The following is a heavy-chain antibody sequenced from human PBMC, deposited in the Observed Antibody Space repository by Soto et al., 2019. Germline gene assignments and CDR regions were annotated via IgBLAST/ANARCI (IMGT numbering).Heavy chain of an antibody. CDR1: GFSLSTTGVG. CDR2: IYWDDDK. J-gene: IGHJ5*02. V-gene: IGHV2-5*02. D-gene: IGHD3-16*01. Sequence: QITLKESGPTLVRPTQTLTLTCTFSGFSLSTTGVGVGWIRQPPGKALEWLALIYWDDDKRSSPSLKSRLTRSKDSSKNEVMLTMTNMDPVDTATYYYAQRLRDYGWGREGANYFDPCGQGTVVTVS. CDR3: AQRLRDYGWGREGANYFDP.